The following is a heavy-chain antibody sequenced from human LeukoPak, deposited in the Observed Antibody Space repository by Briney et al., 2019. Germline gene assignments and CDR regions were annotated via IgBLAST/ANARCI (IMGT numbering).Heavy chain of an antibody. Sequence: GGSLRLSCLASGFTFNSYAMHWVRRAPGKGLEWVAFIRHDGSSEYYADSVKGRFIISRDRSGNTVYLQMKSLRPEDTAIYYCARHNTRFLERLPALGSWGQGTLGTGSS. D-gene: IGHD3-3*01. CDR3: ARHNTRFLERLPALGS. CDR2: IRHDGSSE. V-gene: IGHV3-30*02. J-gene: IGHJ5*02. CDR1: GFTFNSYA.